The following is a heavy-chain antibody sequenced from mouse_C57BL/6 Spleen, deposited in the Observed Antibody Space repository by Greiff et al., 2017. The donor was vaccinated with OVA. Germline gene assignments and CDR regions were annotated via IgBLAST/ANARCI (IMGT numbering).Heavy chain of an antibody. D-gene: IGHD1-1*01. Sequence: EVQLVESGGGLVQPGGSMKLSCAASGFTFSDAWMDWVRQSPEKGLEWVAEIRNKANNHATYYAESVKGRFIISRDDSKSSVYLKMNSLRAEDAGIDYCTSFCYGSSPDYWGQGTTLTVSS. CDR1: GFTFSDAW. V-gene: IGHV6-6*01. J-gene: IGHJ2*01. CDR3: TSFCYGSSPDY. CDR2: IRNKANNHAT.